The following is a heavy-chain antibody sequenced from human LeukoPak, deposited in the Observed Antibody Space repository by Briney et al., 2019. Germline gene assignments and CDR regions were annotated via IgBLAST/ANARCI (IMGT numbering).Heavy chain of an antibody. J-gene: IGHJ4*02. Sequence: GGSLRLSCAVSGFTFNSYWMSWVRQAPGKGLEWVANIKHDGSEKFYVDSVKGRFTISRDNAKNSVYLQMNSLRAEDTAVYYCARGRYCSGGGCHYFDYWGQGTLVTVSS. CDR3: ARGRYCSGGGCHYFDY. D-gene: IGHD2-15*01. CDR2: IKHDGSEK. V-gene: IGHV3-7*01. CDR1: GFTFNSYW.